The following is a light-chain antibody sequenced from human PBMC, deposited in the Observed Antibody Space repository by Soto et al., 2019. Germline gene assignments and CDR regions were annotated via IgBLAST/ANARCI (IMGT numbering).Light chain of an antibody. CDR3: MQALQAPLT. CDR1: QSLLHSNGYNY. Sequence: DIVMTQSPLSLPVTPGEPASISCRSSQSLLHSNGYNYLDWYLQKPGQSPQLLIYLGSNRASGVPDRLSGSGSGTDFTLKISRVEAEDVGFYYCMQALQAPLTFGQGTKVEIK. V-gene: IGKV2-28*01. J-gene: IGKJ1*01. CDR2: LGS.